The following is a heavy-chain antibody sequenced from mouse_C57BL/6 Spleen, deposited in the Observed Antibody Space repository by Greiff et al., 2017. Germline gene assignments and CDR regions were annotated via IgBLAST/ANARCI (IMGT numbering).Heavy chain of an antibody. J-gene: IGHJ4*01. D-gene: IGHD2-4*01. V-gene: IGHV1-42*01. Sequence: EVQLVQSGPELVKPGASVKISCKASGSSFTGYYMNWVKQSPEKSLEWIGEINPSTGGTTYNQKFKAKATLTVDKSSSTAYMQLKSLTSEDSAVYYCARVDDDYEGAMDYWGQGTSVTVSS. CDR3: ARVDDDYEGAMDY. CDR2: INPSTGGT. CDR1: GSSFTGYY.